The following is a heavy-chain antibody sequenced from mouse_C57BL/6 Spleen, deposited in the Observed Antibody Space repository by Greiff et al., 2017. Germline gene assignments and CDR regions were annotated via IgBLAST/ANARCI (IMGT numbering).Heavy chain of an antibody. Sequence: VQVVESGAELARPGASVKLSCKASGYTFTSYGISWVKQRTGQGLEWIGEIYPRSGNTYYNEKFKGKATLTADKSSSTAYMELRSLTSEDSAVYFCARGGLYDGYYEGFAYWGQGTLVTVSA. V-gene: IGHV1-81*01. J-gene: IGHJ3*01. CDR1: GYTFTSYG. CDR2: IYPRSGNT. CDR3: ARGGLYDGYYEGFAY. D-gene: IGHD2-3*01.